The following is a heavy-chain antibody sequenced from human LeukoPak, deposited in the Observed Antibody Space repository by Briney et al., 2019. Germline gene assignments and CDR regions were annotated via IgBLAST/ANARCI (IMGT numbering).Heavy chain of an antibody. CDR1: GFTFSSYS. Sequence: PGGSLRLSCAASGFTFSSYSMNWVRQAPGKGLGWVSSISSSSSYIYYADSVKGRFTISRDNAKNSLYLQMNSLRAEDTAVYYCARGGTLYSSSWFDYWGQGTLVTVSS. J-gene: IGHJ4*02. CDR2: ISSSSSYI. CDR3: ARGGTLYSSSWFDY. V-gene: IGHV3-21*01. D-gene: IGHD6-13*01.